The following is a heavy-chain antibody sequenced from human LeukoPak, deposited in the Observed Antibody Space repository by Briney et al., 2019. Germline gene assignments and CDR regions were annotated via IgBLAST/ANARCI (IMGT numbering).Heavy chain of an antibody. CDR3: ARAKDWNDDGFDP. CDR1: GGSFSGYY. V-gene: IGHV4-34*01. Sequence: PSETLSLTCAVYGGSFSGYYWSWIRQPPGKGLEWIGEINHSGSTNYNPSLKSRVTISVDTSKNQFSLKLSSVTAADTAVYYCARAKDWNDDGFDPWGQGTLVTVSS. CDR2: INHSGST. J-gene: IGHJ5*02. D-gene: IGHD1-1*01.